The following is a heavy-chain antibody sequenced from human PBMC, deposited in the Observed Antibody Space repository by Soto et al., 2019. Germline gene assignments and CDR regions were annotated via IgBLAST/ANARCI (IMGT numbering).Heavy chain of an antibody. CDR1: GFSVTGSY. CDR2: IYNFGNT. J-gene: IGHJ4*02. CDR3: AREGYDIGLDH. D-gene: IGHD3-9*01. V-gene: IGHV3-66*01. Sequence: GGSLRLSCAASGFSVTGSYMSWVRQAPGKGLEWVSVIYNFGNTYYADSVEGRFTISRDSSENTVYLQMNSLRAEDTGVYYCAREGYDIGLDHWGQGTLVTVSS.